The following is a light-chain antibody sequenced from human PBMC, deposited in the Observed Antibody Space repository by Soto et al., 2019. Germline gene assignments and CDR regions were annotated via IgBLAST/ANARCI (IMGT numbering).Light chain of an antibody. Sequence: EIVLTQSPGTLSLSPGERATLSCRASQSVASNYLTWYQHKPGQAPRLLISGASSRATGIPDRFSGGGSGTDFTLTISRLEPEDFGVYYCQKYGTSPGTFGQGTKVEIK. CDR2: GAS. V-gene: IGKV3-20*01. CDR3: QKYGTSPGT. CDR1: QSVASNY. J-gene: IGKJ1*01.